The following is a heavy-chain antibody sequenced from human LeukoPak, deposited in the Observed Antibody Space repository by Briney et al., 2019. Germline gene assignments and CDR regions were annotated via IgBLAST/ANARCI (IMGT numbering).Heavy chain of an antibody. Sequence: ASVKVSCKASGYAFASYGISWVRQAPGQGLEWMGWISAYKGNTNYAQKFQGRVTMTTDTSTSTAYMELRSLRSDDTAVYYCAREHGGKVGRYFNLWGRGTLVTVSS. D-gene: IGHD2-15*01. CDR3: AREHGGKVGRYFNL. CDR1: GYAFASYG. J-gene: IGHJ2*01. V-gene: IGHV1-18*01. CDR2: ISAYKGNT.